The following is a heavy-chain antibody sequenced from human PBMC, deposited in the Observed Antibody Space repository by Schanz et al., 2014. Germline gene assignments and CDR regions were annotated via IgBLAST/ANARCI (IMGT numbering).Heavy chain of an antibody. CDR2: IGYLGDT. D-gene: IGHD2-2*01. Sequence: EGQLLESGGGLIQPGGSLRLSCAASGFTLSNSDMHWVRQGTGKGLEWVSTIGYLGDTYYPDSVKGRFTVSRDSGQNSLYLQMNSLRAGDTAVYYCAKDLLYGAPMPLNHLDYWGQGTLVTVSS. J-gene: IGHJ4*02. V-gene: IGHV3-13*01. CDR1: GFTLSNSD. CDR3: AKDLLYGAPMPLNHLDY.